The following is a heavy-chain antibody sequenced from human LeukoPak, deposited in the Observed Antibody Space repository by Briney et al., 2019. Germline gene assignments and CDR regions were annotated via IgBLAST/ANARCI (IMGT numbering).Heavy chain of an antibody. CDR3: ARGGAQEYYYNGMDV. Sequence: ASVKVSCKASGYTFTSYYMHWVRQAPGQGLEWMGIINPSGGSTSYAQKFQGRVTMTRDTSTSTVYMELSSLRSEDTAVYYCARGGAQEYYYNGMDVWGQGTTVTVSS. J-gene: IGHJ6*02. CDR2: INPSGGST. CDR1: GYTFTSYY. D-gene: IGHD1-26*01. V-gene: IGHV1-46*01.